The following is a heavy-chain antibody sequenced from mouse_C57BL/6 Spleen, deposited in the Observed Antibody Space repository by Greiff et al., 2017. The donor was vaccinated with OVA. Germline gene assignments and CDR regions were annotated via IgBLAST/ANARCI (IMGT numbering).Heavy chain of an antibody. CDR1: GFTFSNYW. D-gene: IGHD2-3*01. CDR2: IRLKSDNYAT. Sequence: EVKVVESGGGLVQPGGSMKLSCVASGFTFSNYWMNWVRQSPEKGLEWVAQIRLKSDNYATHYAESVKGRFTISRDDSKSSVYLQMNNLRAEDTGIYYCTGDGARLYFDYWGQGTTLTVSS. V-gene: IGHV6-3*01. CDR3: TGDGARLYFDY. J-gene: IGHJ2*01.